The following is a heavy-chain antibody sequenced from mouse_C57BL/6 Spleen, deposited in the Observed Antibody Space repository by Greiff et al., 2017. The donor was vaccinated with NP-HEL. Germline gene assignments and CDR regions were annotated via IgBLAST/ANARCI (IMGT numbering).Heavy chain of an antibody. J-gene: IGHJ4*01. V-gene: IGHV2-9*01. Sequence: QVQLKESGPGLVAPSQSLSITCTVPGFSLTSYGVDWVRQPPGKGLEWLGVIWGGGSTNYTSALMSRLSISKDNSKSQVFLKMNSLQTDDTAMYYCAKHVHDGYYGHYAMDYWGQGTSVTVSS. D-gene: IGHD2-3*01. CDR2: IWGGGST. CDR1: GFSLTSYG. CDR3: AKHVHDGYYGHYAMDY.